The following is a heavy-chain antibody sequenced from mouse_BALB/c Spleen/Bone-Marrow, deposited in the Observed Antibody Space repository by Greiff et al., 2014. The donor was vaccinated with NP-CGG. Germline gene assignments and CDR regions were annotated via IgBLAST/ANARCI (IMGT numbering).Heavy chain of an antibody. CDR3: AREAAYYGNYGAMDY. CDR2: IDPYNGGT. V-gene: IGHV1S135*01. CDR1: GYSFTGYN. J-gene: IGHJ4*01. Sequence: LEESGPELGKPGASVKISCKASGYSFTGYNMYWVKQSHRKGLEWIGYIDPYNGGTSYNQKSKGKATLTVDKSSSTAYMHLNSLTSEDSAIYYCAREAAYYGNYGAMDYWGQGTSVTVSS. D-gene: IGHD2-10*01.